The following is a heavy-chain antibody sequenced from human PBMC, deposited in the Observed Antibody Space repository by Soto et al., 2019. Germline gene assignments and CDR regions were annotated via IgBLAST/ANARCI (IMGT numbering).Heavy chain of an antibody. J-gene: IGHJ6*02. CDR1: GYSFTSYW. V-gene: IGHV5-51*01. CDR3: ARAVYSSSWSFYYYGMDV. D-gene: IGHD6-13*01. CDR2: IYPGDSDT. Sequence: GESLKISCQGSGYSFTSYWIGWVRQMPGKGLEWMGIIYPGDSDTRYSPSFQGQVTISADKSISTAYLQWSSLKASDTAMYYCARAVYSSSWSFYYYGMDVWGQGTTVTVSS.